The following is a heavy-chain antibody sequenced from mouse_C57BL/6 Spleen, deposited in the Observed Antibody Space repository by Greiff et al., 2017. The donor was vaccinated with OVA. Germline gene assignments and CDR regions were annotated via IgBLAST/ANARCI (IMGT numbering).Heavy chain of an antibody. D-gene: IGHD2-4*01. CDR2: IDPSDSET. CDR3: ARDYDYDLFAY. J-gene: IGHJ3*01. CDR1: GYTFTSYW. V-gene: IGHV1-52*01. Sequence: QVQLKQPGAELVRPGSSVKLSCKASGYTFTSYWMHWVKQRPIQGLEWIGNIDPSDSETHYNQKFKDKATLTVDKSSSTAYMQLSSLTSEDSAVYYCARDYDYDLFAYWGQGTLVTVSA.